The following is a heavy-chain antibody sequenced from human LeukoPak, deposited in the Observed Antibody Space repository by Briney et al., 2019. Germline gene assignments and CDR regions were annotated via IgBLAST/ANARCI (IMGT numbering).Heavy chain of an antibody. Sequence: SGTLSLTCAVSGGSISSSNWWSRVRQPPGKGLEWIGQIYHSGSTNYNPSLKSRVAISVDKSKNQFSLNLNSVTAADTAVYYCARAGQGYCTSASCYLSLDYWGQGTLVTVSS. D-gene: IGHD2-2*01. V-gene: IGHV4-4*02. J-gene: IGHJ4*02. CDR3: ARAGQGYCTSASCYLSLDY. CDR2: IYHSGST. CDR1: GGSISSSNW.